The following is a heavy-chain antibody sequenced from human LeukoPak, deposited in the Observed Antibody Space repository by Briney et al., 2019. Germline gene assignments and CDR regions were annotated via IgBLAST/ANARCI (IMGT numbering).Heavy chain of an antibody. CDR1: GFTFRAYG. D-gene: IGHD2-21*01. CDR2: VRYDGRDK. Sequence: VGSLRPSCEVSGFTFRAYGIHWVRQSPGKGLEWVAFVRYDGRDKFYADSVKGRFIVSKDNSGTTLQLQMNSLRSEDTAVYFCARGGARDIWYFAYWGQGIRVTVSS. V-gene: IGHV3-30*02. J-gene: IGHJ4*02. CDR3: ARGGARDIWYFAY.